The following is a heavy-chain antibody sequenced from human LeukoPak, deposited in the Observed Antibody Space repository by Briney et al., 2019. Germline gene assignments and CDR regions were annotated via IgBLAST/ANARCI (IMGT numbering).Heavy chain of an antibody. CDR1: GFIFTNYE. Sequence: GGSLRLSCVASGFIFTNYEMNWVRQAPGKGLEGLSYISTGETIRYHADSVEGRLNISRENAKKSIYLQMNSLRAEDTATYFCARGSGIRNNYGMDVWGKGTTVIVSS. CDR2: ISTGETIR. V-gene: IGHV3-48*03. CDR3: ARGSGIRNNYGMDV. D-gene: IGHD3-10*01. J-gene: IGHJ6*04.